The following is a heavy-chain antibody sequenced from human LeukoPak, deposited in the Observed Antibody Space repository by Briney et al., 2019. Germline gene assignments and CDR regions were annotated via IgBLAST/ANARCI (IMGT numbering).Heavy chain of an antibody. Sequence: GGSLRLSCAASGFTFTSYAMSWVRQAPGKGLEWVSTISDSSDRTYYADSVKGRFTISRDNSKNTLYLQMNSLGAEDTAVYSCALCRLPFYGMDVWGQGTTVTVSS. J-gene: IGHJ6*02. CDR3: ALCRLPFYGMDV. V-gene: IGHV3-23*01. CDR2: ISDSSDRT. D-gene: IGHD2-2*01. CDR1: GFTFTSYA.